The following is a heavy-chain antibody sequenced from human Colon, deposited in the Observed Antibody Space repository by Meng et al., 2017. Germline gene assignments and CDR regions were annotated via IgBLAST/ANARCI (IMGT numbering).Heavy chain of an antibody. D-gene: IGHD4-17*01. CDR3: TTLYGDFIS. J-gene: IGHJ4*02. V-gene: IGHV4-34*01. Sequence: QVQLQQWGSGLLKPSETLSLTCAVYGGPFSAYYWSWLRQPPGKGLEWIGEISHSGGTNYNPSLKSRVTISEDTSKNQFSLKLSSVTAADTAVYYCTTLYGDFISWGQGTLVTVSS. CDR2: ISHSGGT. CDR1: GGPFSAYY.